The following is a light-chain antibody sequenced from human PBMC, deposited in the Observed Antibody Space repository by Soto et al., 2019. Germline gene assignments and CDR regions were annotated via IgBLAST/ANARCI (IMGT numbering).Light chain of an antibody. CDR2: AAS. V-gene: IGKV1-39*01. CDR1: QNINSH. Sequence: DIQMTQSPSSLSASTGDRVTITCRASQNINSHLNWYQQKPGKAPKVVIYAASRLQSGVPSRFSGSGSGTEFTLTISSLEPEDFATYYCQQSHITTLFTFGKGTKLEIK. J-gene: IGKJ2*01. CDR3: QQSHITTLFT.